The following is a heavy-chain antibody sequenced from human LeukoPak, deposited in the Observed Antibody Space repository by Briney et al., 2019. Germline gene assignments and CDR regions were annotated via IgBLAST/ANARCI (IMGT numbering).Heavy chain of an antibody. V-gene: IGHV1-3*01. Sequence: ASVKVSCKASGYTFTSYAMHWVRQAPGQRLEWMGWINAGNGNTKYSQKFQGRVTITRDTSASTAYMELSSLRSEDTAVYYCARVKGSSSWYSYYYYYGMDVWGQGTTVTVSS. J-gene: IGHJ6*02. CDR3: ARVKGSSSWYSYYYYYGMDV. CDR2: INAGNGNT. D-gene: IGHD6-13*01. CDR1: GYTFTSYA.